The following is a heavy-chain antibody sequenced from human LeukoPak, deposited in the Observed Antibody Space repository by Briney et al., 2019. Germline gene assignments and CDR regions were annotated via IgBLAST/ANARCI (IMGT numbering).Heavy chain of an antibody. V-gene: IGHV4-34*01. J-gene: IGHJ5*02. Sequence: SETLSLTCAVYGGSVSGYYWSWIRQPPGKGLEWIGEINPSGSTNYNPSLKSRVTISVDTSKNQFSLKLSSVTAADTAVYYCARGSPVAGTENWFDPWGQGTLVTVSS. CDR2: INPSGST. CDR3: ARGSPVAGTENWFDP. CDR1: GGSVSGYY. D-gene: IGHD6-19*01.